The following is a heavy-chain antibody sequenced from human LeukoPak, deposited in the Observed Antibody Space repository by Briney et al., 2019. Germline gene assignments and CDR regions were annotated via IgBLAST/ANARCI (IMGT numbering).Heavy chain of an antibody. Sequence: GESLKISCKGSGDSFTTYWIGRVRQLPGKGLEWMGIIYPGDSDTRYSPSFQGQVTISADKSISTAYLQWSSLKASDTAMYYCARQGYTYGYDYWGQGTLVTVSS. D-gene: IGHD5-18*01. CDR1: GDSFTTYW. CDR3: ARQGYTYGYDY. J-gene: IGHJ4*02. CDR2: IYPGDSDT. V-gene: IGHV5-51*01.